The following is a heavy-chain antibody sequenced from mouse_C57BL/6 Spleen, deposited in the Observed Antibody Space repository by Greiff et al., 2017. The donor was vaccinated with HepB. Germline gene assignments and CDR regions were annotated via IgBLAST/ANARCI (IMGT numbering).Heavy chain of an antibody. V-gene: IGHV5-17*01. CDR1: GFTFSDYG. J-gene: IGHJ1*03. Sequence: EVHLVESGGGLVKPGGSLKLSCAASGFTFSDYGMHWVRQAPEKGLEWVAYISSGSSTIYYADTVKGRFTISRDNAKNTLFLQMTSLRSEDTAMYYCARLGREGYFDVWGTGTTVTVSS. D-gene: IGHD4-1*01. CDR3: ARLGREGYFDV. CDR2: ISSGSSTI.